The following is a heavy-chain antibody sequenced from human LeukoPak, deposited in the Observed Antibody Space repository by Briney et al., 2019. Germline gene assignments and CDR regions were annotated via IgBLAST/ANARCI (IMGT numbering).Heavy chain of an antibody. J-gene: IGHJ4*02. Sequence: ASVKVSCKASGGTFSSYAISWVRQAPGQGLEWMGGIIPIFGTANYAQKFQGRVTMTRDTSTSTVYMELSSLRSEDTAVYYCARDRSSSWLRLVDYWGQGTLVTVSS. D-gene: IGHD6-13*01. CDR3: ARDRSSSWLRLVDY. CDR2: IIPIFGTA. CDR1: GGTFSSYA. V-gene: IGHV1-69*05.